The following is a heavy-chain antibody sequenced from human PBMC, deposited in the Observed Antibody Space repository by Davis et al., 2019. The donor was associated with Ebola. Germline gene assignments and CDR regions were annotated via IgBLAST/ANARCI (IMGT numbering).Heavy chain of an antibody. J-gene: IGHJ4*02. CDR1: GGSISSSSYY. V-gene: IGHV4-61*05. Sequence: GSLRLSCTVSGGSISSSSYYWSWIRQPPGKGLEWIGYIYYSGSTNYNPSLKSRVTISVDTSKNQFSLKLSSVTAADTAVYFCARQYSSGWYYFDYWGQGTLVTVSS. D-gene: IGHD6-19*01. CDR2: IYYSGST. CDR3: ARQYSSGWYYFDY.